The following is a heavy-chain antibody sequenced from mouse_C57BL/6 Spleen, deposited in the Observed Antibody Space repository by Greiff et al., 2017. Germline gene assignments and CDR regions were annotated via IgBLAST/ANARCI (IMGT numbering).Heavy chain of an antibody. CDR3: ARDLLLRY. J-gene: IGHJ2*01. CDR2: ISYDGSN. D-gene: IGHD1-1*01. V-gene: IGHV3-6*01. Sequence: EVKLQESGPGLVKPSQSLSLTCSVTGYSITSGYYWNWIRQFPGNKLEWMGYISYDGSNNYNPSLKNRISITRDTSKNQFFLKLNSVTTEDTATYYCARDLLLRYWGQGTTLTVSS. CDR1: GYSITSGYY.